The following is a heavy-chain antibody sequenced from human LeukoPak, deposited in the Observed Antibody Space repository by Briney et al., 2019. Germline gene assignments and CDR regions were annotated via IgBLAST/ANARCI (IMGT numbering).Heavy chain of an antibody. Sequence: ASVKVSCKASGYTFTSYDINWGGQATGHGLEWLGGMNPNSGNTGYAQKFQGRVTMTRNTSISTAYMELSSLRSEDTAVYYCAREKDSPYYYYYGMDVWGQGTTVTVSS. J-gene: IGHJ6*02. D-gene: IGHD2-15*01. V-gene: IGHV1-8*01. CDR2: MNPNSGNT. CDR3: AREKDSPYYYYYGMDV. CDR1: GYTFTSYD.